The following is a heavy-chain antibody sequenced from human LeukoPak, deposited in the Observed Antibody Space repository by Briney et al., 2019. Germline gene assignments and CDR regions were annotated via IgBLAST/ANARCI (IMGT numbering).Heavy chain of an antibody. D-gene: IGHD3-22*01. V-gene: IGHV4-61*01. CDR3: ARGDSSGYYPDY. CDR2: IYYSGST. Sequence: SETLSLTCSVSDGSISSGYYYWAWIRQPPGKGPEWIGYIYYSGSTNYNPSLKSRVTISVDASKNQFSLKLSSVTAADTAVYYCARGDSSGYYPDYWGQGTLVTVSS. CDR1: DGSISSGYYY. J-gene: IGHJ4*02.